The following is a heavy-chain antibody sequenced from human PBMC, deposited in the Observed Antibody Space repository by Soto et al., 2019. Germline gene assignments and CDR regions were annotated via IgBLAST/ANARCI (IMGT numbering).Heavy chain of an antibody. D-gene: IGHD3-10*01. CDR3: TTDYYGSGPHDAFDI. Sequence: PGGSLRLSCAASGFTFSNAWMNWVRQAPGKGLEWVGRIKSKTDGGTTDYAAPVKGRFTISRDDSKNTLYLQMNSLKTEDTAVYYCTTDYYGSGPHDAFDIWGQGTMVTVSS. J-gene: IGHJ3*02. V-gene: IGHV3-15*07. CDR2: IKSKTDGGTT. CDR1: GFTFSNAW.